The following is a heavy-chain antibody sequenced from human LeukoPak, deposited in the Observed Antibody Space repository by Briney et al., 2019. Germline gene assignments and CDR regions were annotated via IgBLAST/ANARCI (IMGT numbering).Heavy chain of an antibody. CDR3: ARGTGNSFDR. CDR1: GFTFSGYS. J-gene: IGHJ4*02. D-gene: IGHD3-9*01. CDR2: VTASGTSK. V-gene: IGHV3-21*01. Sequence: GGSLRLSCAASGFTFSGYSMNWVRQAPGKGLEWVSSVTASGTSKYYADSVAGRFTISRDSAQNSVSLQMNSLKAEDTAVYYCARGTGNSFDRWGQGIQVTVSS.